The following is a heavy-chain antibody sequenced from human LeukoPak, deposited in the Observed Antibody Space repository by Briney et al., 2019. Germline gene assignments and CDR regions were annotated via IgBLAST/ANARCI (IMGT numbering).Heavy chain of an antibody. CDR2: IYTDAST. Sequence: TGGSLRLSCAASGFTVSNYYMTWVRQAPGKGLEWVSVIYTDASTYYADSVKGRFTVSRDNSKKTLYLQMNSLRAEDTALYYCARESGSGWYTVDYWGQGTLVTVSS. CDR1: GFTVSNYY. CDR3: ARESGSGWYTVDY. J-gene: IGHJ4*02. V-gene: IGHV3-53*01. D-gene: IGHD6-19*01.